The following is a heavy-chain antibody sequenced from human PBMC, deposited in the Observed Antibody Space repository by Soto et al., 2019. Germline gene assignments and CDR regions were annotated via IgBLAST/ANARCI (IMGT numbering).Heavy chain of an antibody. Sequence: QVQLQESGPGLVKPSQTLSLTCTVSGCSISSGDYYWSWIRQPPGKGLEWIGYIYYSGSTYYNPSLKSRVTISVNTSKNHFSQKLSSVTAADTAVYYCARDRYWGGFDYWGQGTLVTVSS. CDR1: GCSISSGDYY. V-gene: IGHV4-30-4*01. CDR2: IYYSGST. D-gene: IGHD2-8*02. J-gene: IGHJ4*02. CDR3: ARDRYWGGFDY.